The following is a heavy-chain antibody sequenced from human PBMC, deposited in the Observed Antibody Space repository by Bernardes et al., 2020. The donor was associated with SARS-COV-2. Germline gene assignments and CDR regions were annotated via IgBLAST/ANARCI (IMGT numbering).Heavy chain of an antibody. Sequence: ASVKVSCKASGYTFTGYYMYWVRQAPGQGLEWMGWINPHSGGTNYAQKFQGRVTMTRDTSISTAYMELTRLRSDDTAVYYCAKASESYCVDFWGQGTLVTVSS. CDR2: INPHSGGT. J-gene: IGHJ4*02. CDR3: AKASESYCVDF. CDR1: GYTFTGYY. D-gene: IGHD2-21*02. V-gene: IGHV1-2*02.